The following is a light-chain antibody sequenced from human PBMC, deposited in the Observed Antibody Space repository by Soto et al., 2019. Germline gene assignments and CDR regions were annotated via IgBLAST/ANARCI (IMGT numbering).Light chain of an antibody. Sequence: DIQMTQSPSTLSGSVGDRVTITCRASQTISSWLAWYQQKPGKAPKLLIYKTSTLTRGVPSRFSGGGSGTEFTLTIRSLQADDVATYYCQHYNRYSEAFGQGTKVDIK. J-gene: IGKJ1*01. V-gene: IGKV1-5*03. CDR1: QTISSW. CDR3: QHYNRYSEA. CDR2: KTS.